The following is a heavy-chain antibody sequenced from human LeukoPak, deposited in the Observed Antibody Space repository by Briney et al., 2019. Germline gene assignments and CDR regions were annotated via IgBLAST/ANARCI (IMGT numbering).Heavy chain of an antibody. CDR1: GFTFSSYW. V-gene: IGHV3-74*01. Sequence: SGGSLRLSCAASGFTFSSYWMHWVRQVPGKGLVWVSRINSDGSSTSYADSVKGRFTISRDNAKNTLYVQMNSLRAEDTAVYYCSTGSGHAFDIWGRGTMVTV. D-gene: IGHD3-10*01. J-gene: IGHJ3*02. CDR3: STGSGHAFDI. CDR2: INSDGSST.